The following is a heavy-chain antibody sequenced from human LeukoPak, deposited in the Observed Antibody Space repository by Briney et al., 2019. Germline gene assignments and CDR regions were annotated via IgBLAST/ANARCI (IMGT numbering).Heavy chain of an antibody. CDR3: AGGNYVWGYLDY. V-gene: IGHV3-30-3*01. J-gene: IGHJ4*02. CDR1: GITFSSYA. CDR2: ISYDGSDK. Sequence: GGSLRLSCAASGITFSSYAMHWVRQAPGKGLEWVAVISYDGSDKYYTDSVKGRFTISRDNSENTLYLQMNSLRSDDTAVYFCAGGNYVWGYLDYWGQGTLVTVSS. D-gene: IGHD3-16*01.